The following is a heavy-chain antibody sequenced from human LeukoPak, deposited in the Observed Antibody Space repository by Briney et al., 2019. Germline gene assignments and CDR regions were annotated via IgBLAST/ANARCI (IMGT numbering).Heavy chain of an antibody. CDR2: IYYSGST. CDR3: ASNSRPSSGWYYYLDY. CDR1: GGSISSSSYY. Sequence: PSETLSLTCTVSGGSISSSSYYWGWLRQPPGTGLEWIGSIYYSGSTYYNPSLKSRVTISVDTSKNQFSLKLSSVTAADTAVYYCASNSRPSSGWYYYLDYWGQGTLVTVSS. V-gene: IGHV4-39*01. J-gene: IGHJ4*02. D-gene: IGHD6-19*01.